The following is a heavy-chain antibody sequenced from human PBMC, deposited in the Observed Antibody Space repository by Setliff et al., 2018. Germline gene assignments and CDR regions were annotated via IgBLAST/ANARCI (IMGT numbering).Heavy chain of an antibody. Sequence: GESLKISCKASGYSFPSYWIGWVRQVPGKGLEWTGIIYPGDSHTRYSPSFQGQVTISADKSILTAFLQWTYLKASDSAMYYCARLGRNNSAPPGDYWGQGTPVTVSS. D-gene: IGHD6-25*01. V-gene: IGHV5-51*01. CDR2: IYPGDSHT. CDR1: GYSFPSYW. CDR3: ARLGRNNSAPPGDY. J-gene: IGHJ4*02.